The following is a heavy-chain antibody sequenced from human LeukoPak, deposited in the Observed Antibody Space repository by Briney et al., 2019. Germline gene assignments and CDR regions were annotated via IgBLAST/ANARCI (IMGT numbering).Heavy chain of an antibody. D-gene: IGHD3-10*01. CDR3: AKAQYYYGSGSYYNG. CDR2: ISGSGGST. CDR1: GFTFSSYA. J-gene: IGHJ4*02. V-gene: IGHV3-23*01. Sequence: GGSLRLSCAASGFTFSSYAMSWVRQAPGKGLEWVSAISGSGGSTYYADSVKGRFTISRDNSKNTLYLQMNSLRAEDTAVYYCAKAQYYYGSGSYYNGWGQGTLVTVSS.